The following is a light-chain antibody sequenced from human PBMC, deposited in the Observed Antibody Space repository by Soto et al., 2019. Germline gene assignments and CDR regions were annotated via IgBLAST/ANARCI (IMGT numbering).Light chain of an antibody. V-gene: IGKV3-20*01. J-gene: IGKJ5*01. CDR2: GIS. Sequence: EIVLPQSPCTRSLSPGERATLSCTASQTVTRSYLAWYQHKPGQAPRLLISGISRRAPGIPDRFSGDGSGTDVTLTISSLEPEDYAVYYCHQYDGSPITFGQGTRLEI. CDR3: HQYDGSPIT. CDR1: QTVTRSY.